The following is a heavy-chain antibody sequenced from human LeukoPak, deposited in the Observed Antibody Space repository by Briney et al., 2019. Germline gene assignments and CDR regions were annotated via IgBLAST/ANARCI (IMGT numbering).Heavy chain of an antibody. CDR2: INPNSGGT. CDR1: GYTFTGYY. CDR3: ARVEGSPLVIIKGFDY. J-gene: IGHJ4*02. Sequence: ASVKVSCKASGYTFTGYYMHWVRQAPGQGLEWMGWINPNSGGTNYAQKFQGRVTMTRDTSFSTAYMELSRLRSDDTAVYYCARVEGSPLVIIKGFDYWGQGTLVTVSS. V-gene: IGHV1-2*02. D-gene: IGHD3-9*01.